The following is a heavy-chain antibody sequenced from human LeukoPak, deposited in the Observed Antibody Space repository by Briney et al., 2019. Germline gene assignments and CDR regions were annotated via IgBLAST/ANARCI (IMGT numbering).Heavy chain of an antibody. CDR2: IKQDGSEK. J-gene: IGHJ3*02. D-gene: IGHD3-3*01. Sequence: GGSLRLSCAASGFTFSSYWMSWVRQAPGKGLEWVANIKQDGSEKYYVDSVKGRFTISRDNAKNSLYLQMNSLRAEDTAVYYCARDYYDFWSGFDGVDIWGQGTMVTVSS. CDR1: GFTFSSYW. CDR3: ARDYYDFWSGFDGVDI. V-gene: IGHV3-7*01.